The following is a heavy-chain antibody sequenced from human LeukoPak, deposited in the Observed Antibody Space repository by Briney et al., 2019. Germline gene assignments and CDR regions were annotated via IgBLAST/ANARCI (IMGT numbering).Heavy chain of an antibody. Sequence: PGGSLRLSCAASGFTFRNYAMHWVRQAPGKGLEWVSGTSDRGDYTYYADSVKGRFTISRDNSKNTLYLQMNSLRAEDTALYFCAKKAQYNGNYPLDYWGQGTLVTVSS. CDR3: AKKAQYNGNYPLDY. CDR1: GFTFRNYA. CDR2: TSDRGDYT. J-gene: IGHJ4*02. D-gene: IGHD1-26*01. V-gene: IGHV3-23*01.